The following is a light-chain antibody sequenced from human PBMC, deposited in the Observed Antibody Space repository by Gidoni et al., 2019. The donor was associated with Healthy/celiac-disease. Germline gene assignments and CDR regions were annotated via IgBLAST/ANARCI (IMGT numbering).Light chain of an antibody. CDR1: QSVLYSSNNKNY. CDR3: QQYYSTPLT. Sequence: DLVMTQSPDHLAQYLGDRATINCKSSQSVLYSSNNKNYLAWYQQKPGQPPKLLIYWASTRESGVPDRFSGSGSGTDFTLPISSLQAEDVAVYYCQQYYSTPLTFGGGTKVEIK. J-gene: IGKJ4*01. CDR2: WAS. V-gene: IGKV4-1*01.